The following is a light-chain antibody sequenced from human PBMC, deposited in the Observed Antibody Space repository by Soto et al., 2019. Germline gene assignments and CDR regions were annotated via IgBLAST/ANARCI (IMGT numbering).Light chain of an antibody. CDR1: SSDVGGYNY. V-gene: IGLV2-11*01. CDR3: CSYAGRSPVV. CDR2: DVS. Sequence: QSALTQPRSVSGSPGQSVTISCTGTSSDVGGYNYVSWFQQHPGKAPKLMIYDVSKRPSGVPDRFSGSKSGNTASLTISGLQAEDEADYYCCSYAGRSPVVFGGGTKLTVL. J-gene: IGLJ2*01.